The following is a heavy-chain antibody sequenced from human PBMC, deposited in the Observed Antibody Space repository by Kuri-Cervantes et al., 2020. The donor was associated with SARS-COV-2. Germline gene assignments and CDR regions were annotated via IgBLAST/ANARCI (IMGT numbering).Heavy chain of an antibody. CDR2: ISGSGDST. V-gene: IGHV3-23*01. J-gene: IGHJ4*02. Sequence: GESLKISCAASGFTFSSYAMSWVRQAPGEGLEWVSAISGSGDSTYYADSVKGRFTISRDNSKNTLYLQMNSLRAEDTAVYYCAKGSQYSSGCCYDYWGQGTLVTVSS. CDR3: AKGSQYSSGCCYDY. CDR1: GFTFSSYA. D-gene: IGHD6-19*01.